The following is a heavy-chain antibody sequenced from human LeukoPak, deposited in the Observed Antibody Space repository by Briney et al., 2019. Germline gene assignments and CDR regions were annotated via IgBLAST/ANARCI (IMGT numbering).Heavy chain of an antibody. CDR2: IFYSGST. J-gene: IGHJ5*02. V-gene: IGHV4-39*07. CDR1: GGSISTSNYY. D-gene: IGHD3-10*01. CDR3: ARLTMVRGVPGNWFDP. Sequence: SETLSLTCTVSGGSISTSNYYWGWIRQPPGKGLEWIGNIFYSGSTYYGPSLKSRLTISLDTSRSQFSLKLSSVTAADTAVYYCARLTMVRGVPGNWFDPWGQGTLVTVSS.